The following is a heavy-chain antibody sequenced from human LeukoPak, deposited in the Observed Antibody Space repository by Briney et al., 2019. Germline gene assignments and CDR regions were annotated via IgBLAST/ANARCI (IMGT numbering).Heavy chain of an antibody. CDR2: IYHSGST. D-gene: IGHD1-26*01. J-gene: IGHJ3*02. CDR3: ARAGVGATLSPDAFDI. CDR1: GGSISSGGYY. V-gene: IGHV4-30-2*01. Sequence: SETLSLTCTVSGGSISSGGYYWSWIRQPPGKGLEWIGYIYHSGSTYYNPSLKSRVTISVDTSKNQFSLKLSSVTAADTAVYYCARAGVGATLSPDAFDIWGQGTMVTVSS.